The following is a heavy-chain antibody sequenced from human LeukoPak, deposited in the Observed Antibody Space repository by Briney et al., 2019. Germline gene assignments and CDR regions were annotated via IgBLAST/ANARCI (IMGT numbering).Heavy chain of an antibody. J-gene: IGHJ4*02. CDR1: GFTFSDIF. CDR2: IGNSGGTM. D-gene: IGHD3-10*01. V-gene: IGHV3-11*01. CDR3: ARGSSLFAL. Sequence: PGGSLRLSCVASGFTFSDIFMSWIRQAPGKGLEWISHIGNSGGTMLYADSVKGRFTISRDNAKNLLYLEMHSLRAEDTAMYYCARGSSLFALWGQGTQVTVSS.